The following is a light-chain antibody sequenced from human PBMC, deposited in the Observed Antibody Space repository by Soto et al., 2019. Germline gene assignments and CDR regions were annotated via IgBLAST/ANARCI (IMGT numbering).Light chain of an antibody. CDR2: RAS. V-gene: IGKV3-15*01. J-gene: IGKJ1*01. CDR1: QSVSNN. CDR3: QHYNNWPPWT. Sequence: EIVMTQSPATLSLSPGERATLSCRASQSVSNNLAWYQQKPGQAPRLLIYRASTRATGVPARFSGSGSGTDFTITINSMQPEDFAVYYCQHYNNWPPWTFGQGTKVDVK.